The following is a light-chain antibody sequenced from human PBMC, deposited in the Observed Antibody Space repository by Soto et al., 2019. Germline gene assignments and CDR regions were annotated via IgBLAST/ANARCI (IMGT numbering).Light chain of an antibody. V-gene: IGLV2-14*01. Sequence: QSVLTQPSSGSGYPGQSITISCPGTSSDVGGYKYVSWYQLHPGKAPKLMIYEVSNRPSGISNRFSASKSGNTASLTISGLLAEDEADYYCFSYTSSTAYVFGTGTQVTVL. CDR2: EVS. J-gene: IGLJ1*01. CDR1: SSDVGGYKY. CDR3: FSYTSSTAYV.